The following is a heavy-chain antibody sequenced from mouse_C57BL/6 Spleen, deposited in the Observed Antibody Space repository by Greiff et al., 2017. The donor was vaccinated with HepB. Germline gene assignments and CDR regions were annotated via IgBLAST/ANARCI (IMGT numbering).Heavy chain of an antibody. CDR1: GYTFTSYW. J-gene: IGHJ2*01. D-gene: IGHD1-2*01. V-gene: IGHV1-69*01. Sequence: VQLQQPGAELVMPGASVKLSCKASGYTFTSYWMHWVKQRPGQGLEWIGEIDPSDSYTNYNQKFKGKSTLTVDKSSSTAYMQLSSLTSEDSAVYYCASDGRRGGDDWGQGTTLTVSS. CDR3: ASDGRRGGDD. CDR2: IDPSDSYT.